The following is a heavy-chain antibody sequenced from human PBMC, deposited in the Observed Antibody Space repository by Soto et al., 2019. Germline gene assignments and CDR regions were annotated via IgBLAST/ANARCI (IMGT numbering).Heavy chain of an antibody. CDR3: ARAGSSSFSSSNYYYYYGMDV. Sequence: SETLSLTCTVSGGSISSGGYYWSWIRQHPGKGLEWIGYIYYSGSTYYNPSLKSRVTISVDTSKNQFSLKLSSVTAADTAVYYCARAGSSSFSSSNYYYYYGMDVWGQGTTVTVSS. V-gene: IGHV4-31*03. CDR2: IYYSGST. D-gene: IGHD6-6*01. J-gene: IGHJ6*02. CDR1: GGSISSGGYY.